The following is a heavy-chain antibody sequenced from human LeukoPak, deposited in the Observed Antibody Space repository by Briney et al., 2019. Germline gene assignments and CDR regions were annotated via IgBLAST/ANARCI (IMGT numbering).Heavy chain of an antibody. CDR3: ARRYCSSTTCYYLDY. CDR1: GYSISSGLY. J-gene: IGHJ4*02. D-gene: IGHD2-2*01. V-gene: IGHV4-38-2*02. CDR2: IHHTGST. Sequence: PSETLSLTCTVSGYSISSGLYWGWIRQPPGKGLEWVGTIHHTGSTSYNPSLKSRVTISVDTSKNQFSLKVTSVTAADTAVYYRARRYCSSTTCYYLDYWGQGTLVTVSS.